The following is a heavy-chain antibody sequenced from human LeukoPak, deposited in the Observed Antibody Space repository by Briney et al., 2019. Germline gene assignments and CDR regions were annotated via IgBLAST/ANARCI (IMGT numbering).Heavy chain of an antibody. CDR1: GGSISSSSYY. D-gene: IGHD6-19*01. CDR3: ARPYGVGWSGLEH. J-gene: IGHJ4*02. V-gene: IGHV4-39*01. Sequence: SETLSLTCTVSGGSISSSSYYWGWIRQPPGKGLEWIGSIYYSGSTYYNPSLKSRVTISVDTSKNQFSLKLSSVTAADTAVYYCARPYGVGWSGLEHWGRGTLVTVSS. CDR2: IYYSGST.